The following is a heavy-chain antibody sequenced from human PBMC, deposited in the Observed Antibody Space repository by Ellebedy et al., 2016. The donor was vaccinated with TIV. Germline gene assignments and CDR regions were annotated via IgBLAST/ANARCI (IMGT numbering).Heavy chain of an antibody. CDR3: ASKDHGYWYFDL. J-gene: IGHJ2*01. V-gene: IGHV4-31*03. D-gene: IGHD1-14*01. CDR2: IYYSGST. CDR1: GGSISSGGYY. Sequence: MPSETLSLTCTVSGGSISSGGYYWSWIRQHPGKGLEWIGYIYYSGSTYYNPSLKSRVTISVDTSKNQFSLKLSSVTAADTAVYYCASKDHGYWYFDLWGRGTLVPVSS.